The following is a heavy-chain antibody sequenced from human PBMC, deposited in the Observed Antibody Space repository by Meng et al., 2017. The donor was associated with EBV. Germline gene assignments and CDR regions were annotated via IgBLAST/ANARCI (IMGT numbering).Heavy chain of an antibody. CDR2: IIPIFGTA. D-gene: IGHD6-13*01. CDR1: GGTFSSYA. V-gene: IGHV1-69*06. Sequence: QWVHAGAWLTDPVSRVRVSCKPSGGTFSSYAISWVRQAPGQGLEWMGGIIPIFGTANYAQKFQGRVTITADKSTSTAYMELSSLRSEDTAVYYCARAEIAAAGRLDYWGQGTLVTVSS. CDR3: ARAEIAAAGRLDY. J-gene: IGHJ4*02.